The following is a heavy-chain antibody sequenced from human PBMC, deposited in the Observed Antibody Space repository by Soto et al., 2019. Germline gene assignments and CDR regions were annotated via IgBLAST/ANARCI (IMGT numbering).Heavy chain of an antibody. J-gene: IGHJ4*02. Sequence: PGGSLRLSCAASGFTFSSYGMHWVRQAPGKGLEWVEVISYDGSKKYYADSVKGRFTSPRDNSKNTLYLQMNSLRAEDTAVYYCAKEKGDPVSNFDYWGQGTLVTVSS. V-gene: IGHV3-30*18. CDR1: GFTFSSYG. CDR2: ISYDGSKK. D-gene: IGHD2-21*02. CDR3: AKEKGDPVSNFDY.